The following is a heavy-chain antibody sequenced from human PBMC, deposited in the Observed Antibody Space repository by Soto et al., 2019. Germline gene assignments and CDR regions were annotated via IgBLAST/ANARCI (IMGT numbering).Heavy chain of an antibody. Sequence: QVQLVESGGGVVQPGRSLRLSCAASGFTFSSYGMHWVRQAPGKGLEWVAVISYDGSNTYYADSVKGRFTISRDNSKNTLYLQMNSLRAEDTAVYYCATSRDIVVVPAAMPSSLGQGNLVTVSS. CDR2: ISYDGSNT. CDR1: GFTFSSYG. D-gene: IGHD2-2*01. CDR3: ATSRDIVVVPAAMPSS. V-gene: IGHV3-30*03. J-gene: IGHJ5*02.